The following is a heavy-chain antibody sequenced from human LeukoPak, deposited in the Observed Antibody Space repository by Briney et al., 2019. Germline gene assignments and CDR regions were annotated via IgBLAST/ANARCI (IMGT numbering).Heavy chain of an antibody. CDR2: IYYSGST. CDR3: AREGEYSGYVTNAFDI. D-gene: IGHD5-12*01. J-gene: IGHJ3*02. CDR1: GGSISSHY. V-gene: IGHV4-59*11. Sequence: SETLSLTCTVSGGSISSHYWSWIRQPPGKGLEWIGYIYYSGSTNYNPSLKSRVTISVDTSKNQFSLKLSSVTAADTAVYYCAREGEYSGYVTNAFDIWGQGTMVTVSS.